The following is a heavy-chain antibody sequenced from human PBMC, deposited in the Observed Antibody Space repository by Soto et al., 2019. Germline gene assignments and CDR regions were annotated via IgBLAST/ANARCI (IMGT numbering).Heavy chain of an antibody. V-gene: IGHV5-51*01. J-gene: IGHJ3*02. D-gene: IGHD6-13*01. CDR2: IYPTDSNS. CDR1: GYNFNIYQ. CDR3: ARRAPGSSSWRAFDK. Sequence: PGESLKICCKGSGYNFNIYQIGWVRHVPGKGLESVGIIYPTDSNSRYSPSFEGHVIFTADKSISTVYLQWSSLKASDTATYYCARRAPGSSSWRAFDKWGQGTMVTVSS.